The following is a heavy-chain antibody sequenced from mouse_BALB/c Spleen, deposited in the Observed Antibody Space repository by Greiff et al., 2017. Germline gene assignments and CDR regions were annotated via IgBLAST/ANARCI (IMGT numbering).Heavy chain of an antibody. V-gene: IGHV1-66*01. D-gene: IGHD1-1*02. CDR3: ARDTMGGYFDV. CDR2: IFPGSGNT. Sequence: VQLQQSGPELVKPGASVKISCKASGYSFTSYYIHWVKQRPGQGLEWIGWIFPGSGNTKYNEKFKGKATLTADTSSSTAYMQLSSLTSEDSAVYFCARDTMGGYFDVWGAGTTVTVSS. CDR1: GYSFTSYY. J-gene: IGHJ1*01.